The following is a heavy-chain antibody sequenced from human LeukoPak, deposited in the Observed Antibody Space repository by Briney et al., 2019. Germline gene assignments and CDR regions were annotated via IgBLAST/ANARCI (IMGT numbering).Heavy chain of an antibody. J-gene: IGHJ3*02. CDR3: ASRYCSGGSCNLADAFDI. D-gene: IGHD2-15*01. CDR2: ISYDGSNK. V-gene: IGHV3-30*14. Sequence: GGSLRLSCAASGFTFSSYAMHWVRQAPGKGLEWVAVISYDGSNKYYADSVKGRFTISRDNSKNTLYLQMNSLRAEDTAVYYCASRYCSGGSCNLADAFDIWGQGTMVTVSS. CDR1: GFTFSSYA.